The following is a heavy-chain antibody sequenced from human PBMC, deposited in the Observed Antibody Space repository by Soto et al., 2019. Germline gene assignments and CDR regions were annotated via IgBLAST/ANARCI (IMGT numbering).Heavy chain of an antibody. D-gene: IGHD4-17*01. Sequence: PSETLSLTCLVSGFPISSPYSWGWIRQPPGKGLEWIGSISHTGTTSYSPSLTSRVSISVDTSKNQVSLKLTSVTAADTAVYFCARVTMVIRDSDHFGVDVWGYGTTVTVSS. V-gene: IGHV4-38-2*02. CDR2: ISHTGTT. CDR3: ARVTMVIRDSDHFGVDV. J-gene: IGHJ6*04. CDR1: GFPISSPYS.